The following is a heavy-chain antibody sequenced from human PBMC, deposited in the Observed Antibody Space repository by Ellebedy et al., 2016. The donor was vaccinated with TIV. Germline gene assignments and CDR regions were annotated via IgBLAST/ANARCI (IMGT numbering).Heavy chain of an antibody. CDR3: ASDTAMDY. Sequence: GESLKISCTASGFTFSSYIMNWVRQAPGKGLEWISSITKSGDYMYYADSVKGRFTISRDNARNSLDLQMNSLRADDTAVYYCASDTAMDYWGQGTLVTVSS. V-gene: IGHV3-21*01. CDR2: ITKSGDYM. D-gene: IGHD5-18*01. CDR1: GFTFSSYI. J-gene: IGHJ4*02.